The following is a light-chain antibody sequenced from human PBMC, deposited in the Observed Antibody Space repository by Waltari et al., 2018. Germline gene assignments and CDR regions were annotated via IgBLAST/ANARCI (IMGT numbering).Light chain of an antibody. CDR3: SSFTTSSSWI. J-gene: IGLJ2*01. Sequence: QSALTQPASVSGSPGQSITISCTGTISDIGAYNHVSWYQQYPGQAPKLLIFDVGDRPPGGFDRFSGSKSGNTASLTISGLQAEDEADYYCSSFTTSSSWIFGGGTKLTVL. CDR2: DVG. V-gene: IGLV2-14*03. CDR1: ISDIGAYNH.